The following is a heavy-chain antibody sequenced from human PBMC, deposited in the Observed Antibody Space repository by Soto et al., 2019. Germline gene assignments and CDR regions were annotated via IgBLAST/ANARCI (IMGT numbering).Heavy chain of an antibody. CDR2: IWYDGSNK. D-gene: IGHD1-26*01. V-gene: IGHV3-33*01. CDR1: GFTFSSYG. Sequence: QVQLVESGGGVVQPGRSLRLSCAASGFTFSSYGMHGVRQAPGKGLEWVAVIWYDGSNKYYADSVKGRFTISRDNSKNTLYLQMNSLRAEDTAVYYCARDSWELSGCFDYWGQGTLVTVSS. CDR3: ARDSWELSGCFDY. J-gene: IGHJ4*02.